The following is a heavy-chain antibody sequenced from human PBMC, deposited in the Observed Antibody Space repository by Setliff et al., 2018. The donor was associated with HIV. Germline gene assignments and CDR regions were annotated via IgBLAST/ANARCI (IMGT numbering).Heavy chain of an antibody. CDR3: AIDGLSYNILPGSIAYFHSGMDV. Sequence: ASVKVSCKASGYTISAHGVSWVRHVPGHGLEWMGWISGDTGDIKYLQRFEGRLTMTTETSTNTAYMELRSLRSDDTAVYYCAIDGLSYNILPGSIAYFHSGMDVWGQGTTVTVSS. J-gene: IGHJ6*02. D-gene: IGHD3-9*01. CDR2: ISGDTGDI. V-gene: IGHV1-18*01. CDR1: GYTISAHG.